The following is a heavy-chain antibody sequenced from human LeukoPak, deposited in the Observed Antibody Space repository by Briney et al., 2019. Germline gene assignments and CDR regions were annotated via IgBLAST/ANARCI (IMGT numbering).Heavy chain of an antibody. CDR3: AKDQFDGYNAFAY. Sequence: GGSLRLSCAASGYTSSSYAMSWVRQAPGKGLEWVSGISGSGDSTDYADSVKGRFTISRDNFKNTLYLQMNSLRAEDTAVYYCAKDQFDGYNAFAYWGQGTLVTVSS. J-gene: IGHJ4*02. CDR1: GYTSSSYA. V-gene: IGHV3-23*01. CDR2: ISGSGDST. D-gene: IGHD5-24*01.